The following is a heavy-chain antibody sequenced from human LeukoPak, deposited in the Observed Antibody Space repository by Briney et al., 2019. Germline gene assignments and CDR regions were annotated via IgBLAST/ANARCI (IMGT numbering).Heavy chain of an antibody. CDR1: GFTFSSYA. CDR2: ISSNGGST. D-gene: IGHD6-6*01. V-gene: IGHV3-64D*09. CDR3: VKGVAARRGHFDY. J-gene: IGHJ4*02. Sequence: GGSLRLSCSASGFTFSSYAMHWVRQAPGKGLGYVSAISSNGGSTYYADSVKGRFTISRDNSKNTLYLQMSSLRAEDTAVYYCVKGVAARRGHFDYWGQGTLVTVSS.